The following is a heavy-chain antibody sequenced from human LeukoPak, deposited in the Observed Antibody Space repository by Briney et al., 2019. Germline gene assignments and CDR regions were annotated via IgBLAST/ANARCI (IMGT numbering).Heavy chain of an antibody. D-gene: IGHD6-19*01. CDR3: ARLGQGLPPSYYYGMDV. Sequence: PGGSLRLSCAASGFTFRSYSMNWVRQAPGKGLEWVSVIYSGDSTYYTDSVKGRFTISRDNSKNTLYLQMNSLRAEDTAVYYCARLGQGLPPSYYYGMDVWGQGTTVTVSS. J-gene: IGHJ6*02. V-gene: IGHV3-66*01. CDR2: IYSGDST. CDR1: GFTFRSYS.